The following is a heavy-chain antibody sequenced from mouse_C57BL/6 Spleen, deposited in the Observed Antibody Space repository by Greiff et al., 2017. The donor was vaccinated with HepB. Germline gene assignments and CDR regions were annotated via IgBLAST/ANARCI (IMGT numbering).Heavy chain of an antibody. V-gene: IGHV1-54*01. CDR1: GYAFTNYL. J-gene: IGHJ4*01. Sequence: VQLQQSGAELVRPGTSVKVSCKASGYAFTNYLIEWVKQRPGQGLEWIGVINPGSGGTNYNEKFKGKATLTADKSSSTAYMQLSSLTSEDSAVYFCARLNDYYGSSNYYAMDYWGQGTSVTVSS. D-gene: IGHD1-1*01. CDR3: ARLNDYYGSSNYYAMDY. CDR2: INPGSGGT.